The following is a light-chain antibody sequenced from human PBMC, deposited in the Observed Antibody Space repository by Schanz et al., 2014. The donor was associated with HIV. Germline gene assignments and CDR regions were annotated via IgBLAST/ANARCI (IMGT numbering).Light chain of an antibody. CDR1: QGISRN. V-gene: IGKV1-9*01. J-gene: IGKJ4*01. Sequence: DIQLTQSPSFLSASVGDRVTITCRASQGISRNLAWYQQKPGKAPNLLIYVASSLQSGVPPRFSGSGSGTEFTLTISSLQPEDFATYYCQQLNSYPRTFGGGTKVEIK. CDR3: QQLNSYPRT. CDR2: VAS.